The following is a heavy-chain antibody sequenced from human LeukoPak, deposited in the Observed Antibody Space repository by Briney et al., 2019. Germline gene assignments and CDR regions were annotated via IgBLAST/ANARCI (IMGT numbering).Heavy chain of an antibody. CDR1: GFTFSSYS. CDR3: ARGWSSPDY. V-gene: IGHV3-21*01. D-gene: IGHD2-15*01. Sequence: GGSLRLSCAASGFTFSSYSMNWVRQAPGKGLEWVSSISSSSTYMYYADSVKGRFTISRDNAKNSLDLRMNSLRAEDTAVYYCARGWSSPDYWGQGTLVTVSS. CDR2: ISSSSTYM. J-gene: IGHJ4*02.